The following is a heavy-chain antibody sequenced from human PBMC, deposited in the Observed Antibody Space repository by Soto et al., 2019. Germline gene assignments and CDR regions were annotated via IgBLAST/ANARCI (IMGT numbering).Heavy chain of an antibody. J-gene: IGHJ4*02. CDR3: ARGPTGWYGYDY. D-gene: IGHD6-19*01. CDR2: IYSDGSRT. Sequence: EVQLVESGGGLVQPGGSLRLSCAASGFTFSSSWMHWVRQAPGKGLVWVSRIYSDGSRTNYADPVQGRFTISRDNAKNTLYLQMNRLRAEDTALYYCARGPTGWYGYDYWGQGTLVTVSS. V-gene: IGHV3-74*01. CDR1: GFTFSSSW.